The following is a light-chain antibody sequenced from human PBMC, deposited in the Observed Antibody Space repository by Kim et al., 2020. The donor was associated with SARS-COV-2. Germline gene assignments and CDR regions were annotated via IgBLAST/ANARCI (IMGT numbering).Light chain of an antibody. Sequence: QSALTQPASVSGSPGQSITISCTGTSSDVGAYKYVSWYQQHPGKAPELMIFDVSERPSGISNRFSGSKSGNTASLTISGLQAEDEADYYCSSYTSSSSYVFGTGTKVTVL. CDR3: SSYTSSSSYV. V-gene: IGLV2-14*01. J-gene: IGLJ1*01. CDR1: SSDVGAYKY. CDR2: DVS.